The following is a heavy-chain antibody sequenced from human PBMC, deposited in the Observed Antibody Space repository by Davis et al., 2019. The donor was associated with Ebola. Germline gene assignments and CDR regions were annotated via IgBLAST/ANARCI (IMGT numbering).Heavy chain of an antibody. CDR2: IRSKANSYAT. Sequence: GESLKISCAASGFTFSGSAMHWVRQASGKGLEWVGRIRSKANSYATAYAASVKGRFTISRDDSKNTAYLQMNSLKTEDTAVYYCATTMVQLNDYWGQGTLVTVSS. CDR1: GFTFSGSA. D-gene: IGHD3-10*01. V-gene: IGHV3-73*01. CDR3: ATTMVQLNDY. J-gene: IGHJ4*02.